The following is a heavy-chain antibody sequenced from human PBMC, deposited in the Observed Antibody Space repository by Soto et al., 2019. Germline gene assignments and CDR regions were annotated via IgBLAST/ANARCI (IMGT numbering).Heavy chain of an antibody. CDR3: ARAIPVVPAATCYFDY. CDR1: GFTFSDYY. J-gene: IGHJ4*02. CDR2: ISSSGSTI. V-gene: IGHV3-11*01. D-gene: IGHD2-2*01. Sequence: GGSLRLSCAASGFTFSDYYMSWIRQAPGKGLEWVSYISSSGSTIYYADSVKGRFTISRDNAKNSLYLQMNSLRAEDTAVYYCARAIPVVPAATCYFDYWGQGTLVTVSS.